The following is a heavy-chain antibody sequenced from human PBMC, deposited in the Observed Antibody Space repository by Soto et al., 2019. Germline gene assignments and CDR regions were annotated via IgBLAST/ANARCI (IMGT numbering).Heavy chain of an antibody. Sequence: SVNVSCKSSGGTFSNHSISWVRQAPGQGLECVGGIIPMFPTADYAQRFQGRVTITADDSTTTVYMELSGLRSEDTAMYYCARDDATYCGGDCYRYFYYGMDVWGQGTTVTVSS. CDR2: IIPMFPTA. J-gene: IGHJ6*02. V-gene: IGHV1-69*13. CDR1: GGTFSNHS. CDR3: ARDDATYCGGDCYRYFYYGMDV. D-gene: IGHD2-21*02.